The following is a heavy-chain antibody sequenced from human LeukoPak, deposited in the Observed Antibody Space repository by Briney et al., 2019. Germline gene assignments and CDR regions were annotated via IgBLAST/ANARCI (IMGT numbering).Heavy chain of an antibody. CDR3: ARDWGFGEPYFDH. Sequence: GGSLRLSCAASGFTFSSYSMNWVRQAPGKGLEWVSSISSSSSYIYYADSVKGRFTISRDNAKNSLYLQMNSLRAEDTAVYYCARDWGFGEPYFDHWGQGTLVTVSS. CDR2: ISSSSSYI. V-gene: IGHV3-21*01. CDR1: GFTFSSYS. D-gene: IGHD3-10*01. J-gene: IGHJ4*02.